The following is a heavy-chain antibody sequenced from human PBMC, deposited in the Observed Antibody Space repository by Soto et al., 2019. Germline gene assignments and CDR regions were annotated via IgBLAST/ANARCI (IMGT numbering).Heavy chain of an antibody. CDR3: ARGGLGHYCSGGSCYPNWFDP. Sequence: QVQLQESGPGLVKPSQTLSLTCTVSGGSISSGDYYWSWIRQPPGKGLEWIGYIYYSGSTYYNPSLKSRVTISVDTSKNQFSLKLSSVTAADTAVYYCARGGLGHYCSGGSCYPNWFDPWGQGTLVTVSS. CDR2: IYYSGST. J-gene: IGHJ5*02. V-gene: IGHV4-30-4*01. CDR1: GGSISSGDYY. D-gene: IGHD2-15*01.